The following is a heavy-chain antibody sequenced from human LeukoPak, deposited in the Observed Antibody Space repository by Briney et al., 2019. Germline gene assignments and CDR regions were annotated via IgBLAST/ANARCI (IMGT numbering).Heavy chain of an antibody. D-gene: IGHD2-2*01. CDR1: GGSINSPCYD. J-gene: IGHJ6*02. CDR3: ARDARARRSVVAGGRDSYFGMDV. CDR2: IYYSGST. Sequence: SETLSLTWTVSGGSINSPCYDWTWIRQHPGKGLEWIGYIYYSGSTHYNPSLKSRVTMLLDTSKKQFSLNLSSVSAADTALYYCARDARARRSVVAGGRDSYFGMDVWGQGTTVTVSS. V-gene: IGHV4-31*02.